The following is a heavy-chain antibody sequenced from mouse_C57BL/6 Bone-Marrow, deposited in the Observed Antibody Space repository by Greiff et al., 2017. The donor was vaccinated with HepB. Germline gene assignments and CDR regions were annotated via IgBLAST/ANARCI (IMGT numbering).Heavy chain of an antibody. D-gene: IGHD2-4*01. CDR1: GFNIKDDY. Sequence: EVQLQQSGAELVRPGASVKLSCTASGFNIKDDYMHWVKQRPEQGLEWIGWIDPENGDTEYASKFQGKATIIADTSANTAYLQRSSLTSEDTAVYYCTTYDYGGPYWGQGTLVTVSA. CDR2: IDPENGDT. CDR3: TTYDYGGPY. V-gene: IGHV14-4*01. J-gene: IGHJ3*01.